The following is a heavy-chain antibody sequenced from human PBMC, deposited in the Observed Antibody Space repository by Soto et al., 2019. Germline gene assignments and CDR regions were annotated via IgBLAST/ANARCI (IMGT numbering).Heavy chain of an antibody. J-gene: IGHJ6*02. V-gene: IGHV3-64D*09. CDR2: ISSNGGST. CDR1: GFTFSSYA. Sequence: PWLSLRLSCSASGFTFSSYAMHWVRQAPGKGLEYVSAISSNGGSTYYADSVKGRFTISRDNSKNTLYLQMSSLRAEDTAVYYCVKVAASYYYGMDVWAQGTTVTVSS. CDR3: VKVAASYYYGMDV.